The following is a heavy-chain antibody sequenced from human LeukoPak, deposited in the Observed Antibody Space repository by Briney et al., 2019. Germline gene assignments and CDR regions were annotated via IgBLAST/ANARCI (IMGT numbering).Heavy chain of an antibody. J-gene: IGHJ4*02. CDR1: GFTFSSCA. Sequence: GGSLRLSCAASGFTFSSCAMHWVRQAPGKGLEWVAVISYDGSNKYYADSVKGRFTISRDNSKNTLYLQMNSLRAEDTAVYYCARESITMVREPNYFDYWGQGTLVTVSS. V-gene: IGHV3-30*01. D-gene: IGHD3-10*01. CDR2: ISYDGSNK. CDR3: ARESITMVREPNYFDY.